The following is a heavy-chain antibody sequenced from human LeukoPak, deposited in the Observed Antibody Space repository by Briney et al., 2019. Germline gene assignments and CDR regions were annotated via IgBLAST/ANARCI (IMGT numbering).Heavy chain of an antibody. CDR1: GGSISSGSYY. CDR3: ARNNTLMMYPRGGEDEGFDY. V-gene: IGHV4-39*01. CDR2: IYYSGST. Sequence: SETLSLTCTVSGGSISSGSYYWGWIRQPPGKGLEWIGSIYYSGSTHYNPSLKSRVTISVDTSKNEFSLKLSSVTAADTAVCYCARNNTLMMYPRGGEDEGFDYWGQGTLVTVSS. J-gene: IGHJ4*02. D-gene: IGHD2-8*01.